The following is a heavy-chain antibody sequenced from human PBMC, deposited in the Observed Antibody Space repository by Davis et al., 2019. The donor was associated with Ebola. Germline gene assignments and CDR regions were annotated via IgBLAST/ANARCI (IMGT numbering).Heavy chain of an antibody. V-gene: IGHV3-23*01. CDR3: AKERPDYSYDSSGYHTYYHMDV. J-gene: IGHJ6*03. CDR1: GFTFSNHA. CDR2: SGIAGTT. D-gene: IGHD3-22*01. Sequence: PGGSLRLSCAATGFTFSNHAMSWVRQAPGKGLEWVSFSGIAGTTYYADSVKGRFTISRDNFRNTLSLEMNSLRAEDTAVYYCAKERPDYSYDSSGYHTYYHMDVWGEGTTVTVSS.